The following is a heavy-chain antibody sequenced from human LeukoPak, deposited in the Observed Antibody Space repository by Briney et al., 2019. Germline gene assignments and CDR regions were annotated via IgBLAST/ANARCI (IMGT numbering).Heavy chain of an antibody. CDR1: GFTFTNYA. CDR3: AKDRGGSYEGDAFDI. Sequence: PRGSLRLSCAASGFTFTNYAMSWVRQAPGKGLEWLSAISSSGDTYYADSVRGRFTISRDNSKNTLYLQMNRLRAEDTAVYYCAKDRGGSYEGDAFDIWGQGTMVTVSS. J-gene: IGHJ3*02. CDR2: ISSSGDT. V-gene: IGHV3-23*01. D-gene: IGHD1-26*01.